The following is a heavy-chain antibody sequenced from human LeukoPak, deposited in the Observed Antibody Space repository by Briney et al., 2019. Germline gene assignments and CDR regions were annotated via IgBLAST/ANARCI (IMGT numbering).Heavy chain of an antibody. Sequence: GGSLRLSCAASGFIFYTYGMHWVRQAPGKGLEWVAVIWFDGSNKYYADSVKGRFTISRDNSKNTLYLQMNSLRAEDTAVYYCAKDTLWFGEMGIDYWGQGTLVTVSS. CDR3: AKDTLWFGEMGIDY. D-gene: IGHD3-10*01. V-gene: IGHV3-33*06. CDR1: GFIFYTYG. J-gene: IGHJ4*02. CDR2: IWFDGSNK.